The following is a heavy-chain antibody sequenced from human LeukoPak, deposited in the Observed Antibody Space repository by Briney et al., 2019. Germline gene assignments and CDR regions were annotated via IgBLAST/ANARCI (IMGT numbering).Heavy chain of an antibody. CDR3: ARDVATVTTLSWFDP. D-gene: IGHD4-17*01. CDR2: ISAYNGNT. V-gene: IGHV1-18*04. CDR1: GYTFTIYG. Sequence: ASVKVSFKASGYTFTIYGISWVRQAPGQGVEWMGWISAYNGNTNYAQKFQGRVTLTTDTSTSTAYMELRSLRSDDTAVYYCARDVATVTTLSWFDPWGQGTLVTVSS. J-gene: IGHJ5*02.